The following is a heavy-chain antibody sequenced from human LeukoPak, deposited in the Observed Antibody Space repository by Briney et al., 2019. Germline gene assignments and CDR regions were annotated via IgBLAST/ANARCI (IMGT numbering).Heavy chain of an antibody. CDR3: ARGYALYSGRYIDFDY. J-gene: IGHJ4*02. D-gene: IGHD1-26*01. CDR1: GGTFSKYA. V-gene: IGHV1-69*04. CDR2: IIPILDIA. Sequence: SVKVSCKASGGTFSKYAISWVRQAPGQGLEWMGRIIPILDIANYAQKFQGRVTITADKSTSTAYMELSRLRSDDTAVYYCARGYALYSGRYIDFDYWGQGTLVTVSS.